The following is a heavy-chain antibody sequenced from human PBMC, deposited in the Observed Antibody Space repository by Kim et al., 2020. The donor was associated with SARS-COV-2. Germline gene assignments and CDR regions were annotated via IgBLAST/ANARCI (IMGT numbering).Heavy chain of an antibody. J-gene: IGHJ6*02. CDR1: GGSISSFY. Sequence: SETLSLTCTVSGGSISSFYWSWVRQPPGKGLEWVAFLSYDGNTNYNPSLKSRVTISRDTSKNQFSLRVTSVSAADTAVYFFARPAPRRSRTAYYFYGLDVWGQGATVIVSS. V-gene: IGHV4-59*01. D-gene: IGHD3-22*01. CDR2: LSYDGNT. CDR3: ARPAPRRSRTAYYFYGLDV.